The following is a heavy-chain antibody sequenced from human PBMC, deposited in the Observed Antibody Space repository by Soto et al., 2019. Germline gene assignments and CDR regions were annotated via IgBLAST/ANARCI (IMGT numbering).Heavy chain of an antibody. V-gene: IGHV1-8*01. Sequence: GASVKVSCKTSGYPFTNYDIHWVRQATGQGLEWMGWMHPGNTKHNYTQKFRGRVTVTTDTSISTTYMELSSLRSDDTAVYYCARDLYGDYEPPNWFDHWGQGTLVTDSS. CDR1: GYPFTNYD. J-gene: IGHJ5*02. CDR2: MHPGNTKH. D-gene: IGHD4-17*01. CDR3: ARDLYGDYEPPNWFDH.